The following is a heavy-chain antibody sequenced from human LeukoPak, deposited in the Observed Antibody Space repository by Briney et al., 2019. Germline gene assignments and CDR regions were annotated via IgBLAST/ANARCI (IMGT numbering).Heavy chain of an antibody. Sequence: PSETLSLTCSVSGGSLSSSSYYWSWIRQPPGKGLEWIGYIYSSGSTNYNPSLKSRVTMSVDTSKNQFSLKVSSVTAADTAVYYCARVFDSGSQAYFYYMDVWGKGTTVTIFS. V-gene: IGHV4-61*01. J-gene: IGHJ6*03. CDR1: GGSLSSSSYY. D-gene: IGHD3-10*01. CDR2: IYSSGST. CDR3: ARVFDSGSQAYFYYMDV.